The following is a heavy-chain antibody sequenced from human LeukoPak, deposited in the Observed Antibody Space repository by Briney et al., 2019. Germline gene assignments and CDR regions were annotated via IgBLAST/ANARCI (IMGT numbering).Heavy chain of an antibody. CDR2: IYHSGST. V-gene: IGHV4-30-2*01. D-gene: IGHD3-22*01. Sequence: PSETLSLTCAVSGVSISSGGYSWSWIRQPPGKGLEWIGYIYHSGSTYYNPSLKSRVTISVDRSKNQFSLKLSSVTAADTAVYYCARSSHYYDSSGYSYYYYGMDVWGQGTTVTVSS. CDR1: GVSISSGGYS. J-gene: IGHJ6*02. CDR3: ARSSHYYDSSGYSYYYYGMDV.